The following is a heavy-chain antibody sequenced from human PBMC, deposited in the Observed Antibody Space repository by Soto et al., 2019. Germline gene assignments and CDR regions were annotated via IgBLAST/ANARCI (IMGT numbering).Heavy chain of an antibody. CDR2: IIPIFGTA. V-gene: IGHV1-69*12. CDR1: GGTFSSYA. CDR3: ARDGVSIFGVANPLPEGYFQH. J-gene: IGHJ1*01. Sequence: QVQLVQSGAEVKKPGSSVKVSCKASGGTFSSYAISWVRQAPGQGLEWMGGIIPIFGTANYAQKFQGRVTITADESTSTAYMELSSLRSEDTAVYYCARDGVSIFGVANPLPEGYFQHWGQGTLVTVSS. D-gene: IGHD3-3*01.